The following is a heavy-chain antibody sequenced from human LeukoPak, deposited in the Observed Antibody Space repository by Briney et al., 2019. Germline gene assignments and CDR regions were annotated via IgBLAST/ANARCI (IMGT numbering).Heavy chain of an antibody. Sequence: SETLSLTCTVSGGSNSSYYWSWIRQPPGKGLEWIGYIYYSGSTNYNPSLKSRVTISVDTSKNQFSLKLSSVTAADTAVYYCARAAMVRGVAIIDYWGQGTLVTVSS. CDR2: IYYSGST. J-gene: IGHJ4*02. V-gene: IGHV4-59*01. D-gene: IGHD3-10*01. CDR3: ARAAMVRGVAIIDY. CDR1: GGSNSSYY.